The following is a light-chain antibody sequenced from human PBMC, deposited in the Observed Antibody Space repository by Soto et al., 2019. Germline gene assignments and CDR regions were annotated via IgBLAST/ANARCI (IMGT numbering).Light chain of an antibody. J-gene: IGLJ2*01. CDR2: DVT. Sequence: QSALTQPASVSGSPGQSITISCTGTNSDVGAYNFVSWYQQHPGKAPKLMIYDVTSRPSGVSNRFSGSKSGNTASQTISGLQAEDEADYYCSSYTTGRTLVFGGGTKLTVL. CDR1: NSDVGAYNF. CDR3: SSYTTGRTLV. V-gene: IGLV2-14*03.